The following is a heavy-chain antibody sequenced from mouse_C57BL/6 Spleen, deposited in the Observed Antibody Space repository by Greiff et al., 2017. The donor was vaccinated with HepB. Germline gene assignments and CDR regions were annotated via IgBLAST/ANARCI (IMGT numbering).Heavy chain of an antibody. J-gene: IGHJ2*01. D-gene: IGHD2-1*01. V-gene: IGHV1-53*01. CDR1: GYTFTSYW. Sequence: VQLQQPGTELVKPGASVKLSCKASGYTFTSYWMHWVKQRPGQGLEWIGNINPSNGGTNYNEKFKSKATLTVDKSSSTAYMQLSSLTSEDSAVYYCARWGIYYGTPYYFDYWGQGTTLTVSS. CDR3: ARWGIYYGTPYYFDY. CDR2: INPSNGGT.